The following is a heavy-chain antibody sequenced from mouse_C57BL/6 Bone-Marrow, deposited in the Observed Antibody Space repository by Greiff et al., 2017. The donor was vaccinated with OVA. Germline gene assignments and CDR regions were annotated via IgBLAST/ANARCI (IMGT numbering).Heavy chain of an antibody. CDR3: ARPIYDGYPWYFDV. CDR1: GYTFTDYN. V-gene: IGHV1-18*01. Sequence: EVQLQQSGPELVKPGASVKIPCKASGYTFTDYNMDWVKQSHGKSLEWIGDINPNNGGTIYNQKFKGKATLTVDKSSSTAYMELRSLTSEDTAVYYCARPIYDGYPWYFDVWGTGTTVTVSS. D-gene: IGHD2-3*01. J-gene: IGHJ1*03. CDR2: INPNNGGT.